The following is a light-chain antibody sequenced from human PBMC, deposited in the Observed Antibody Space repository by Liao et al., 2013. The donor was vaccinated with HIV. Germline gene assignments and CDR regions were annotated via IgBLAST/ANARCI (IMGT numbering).Light chain of an antibody. Sequence: SYELTQPPSVSVAPGKTARISCGGNNIGSKSVHWYQQKPGQAPVLFISYDSERPSGIPERFSGSNSGNTATLTISRVDAGDEADYYCQVWDNSYDQGVFGGGTKLTVL. CDR2: YDS. CDR3: QVWDNSYDQGV. V-gene: IGLV3-21*04. CDR1: NIGSKS. J-gene: IGLJ2*01.